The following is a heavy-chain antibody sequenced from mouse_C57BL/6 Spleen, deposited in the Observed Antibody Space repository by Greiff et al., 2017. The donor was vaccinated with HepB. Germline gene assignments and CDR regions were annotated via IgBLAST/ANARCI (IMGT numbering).Heavy chain of an antibody. CDR1: GYTFTSYW. D-gene: IGHD2-10*02. CDR2: IDPSDSET. J-gene: IGHJ2*01. Sequence: QVQLQQPGAELVRPGSSVKLSCKASGYTFTSYWMHWVKQRPIQGLEWIGNIDPSDSETHYNQKFKDKATLTVDKSSSTAYMQLSSLTSEDSAVYYGAREGYGNPFDYWGQGTTLTVSS. CDR3: AREGYGNPFDY. V-gene: IGHV1-52*01.